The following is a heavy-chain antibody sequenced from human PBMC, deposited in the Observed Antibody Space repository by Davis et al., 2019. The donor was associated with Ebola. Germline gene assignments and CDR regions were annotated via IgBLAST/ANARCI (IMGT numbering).Heavy chain of an antibody. V-gene: IGHV1-8*01. CDR3: ATSTTVKGRVYYYYGMDV. CDR2: MNPDSGNT. J-gene: IGHJ6*02. Sequence: ASVKVSCKASGYTFTTYDINWARQATGQGLEWMGWMNPDSGNTGYAQKFQGRVTMTRDTSITTAYMELSSLRSEDTAVYYCATSTTVKGRVYYYYGMDVWGQGTTVTVSS. D-gene: IGHD4-11*01. CDR1: GYTFTTYD.